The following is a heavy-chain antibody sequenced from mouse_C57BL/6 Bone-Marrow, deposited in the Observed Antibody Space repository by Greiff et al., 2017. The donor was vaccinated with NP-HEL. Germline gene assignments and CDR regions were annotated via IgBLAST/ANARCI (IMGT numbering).Heavy chain of an antibody. CDR2: IHPNSGST. CDR3: AGVYPYAMDY. V-gene: IGHV1-64*01. Sequence: VQLQQPGAELVKPGASVKLSCKASGYTFTSYWMPWVQQRPGQGLEWIGMIHPNSGSTYYTEKFKSQATLTVDKSSSTPYMQLSSLTSEDAAVYYCAGVYPYAMDYGGRGTSVTVSA. J-gene: IGHJ4*01. CDR1: GYTFTSYW.